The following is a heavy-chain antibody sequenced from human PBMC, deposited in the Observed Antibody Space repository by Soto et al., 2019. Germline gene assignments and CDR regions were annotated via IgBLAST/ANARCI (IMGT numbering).Heavy chain of an antibody. J-gene: IGHJ3*02. CDR3: AAENPLYYDILTGYPPDAFDI. Sequence: SVKVSCKASGFTFTSSAVQWVRPARLPRLERIGWIVVGSGNTNYAQKFQERVTITRDMSTSTAYMELSSLRSEDTAVYYCAAENPLYYDILTGYPPDAFDIWGQGTMVTVAS. D-gene: IGHD3-9*01. CDR1: GFTFTSSA. CDR2: IVVGSGNT. V-gene: IGHV1-58*01.